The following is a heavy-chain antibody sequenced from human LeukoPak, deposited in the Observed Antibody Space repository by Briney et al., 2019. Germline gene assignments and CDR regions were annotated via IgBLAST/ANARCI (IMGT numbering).Heavy chain of an antibody. D-gene: IGHD3-10*01. J-gene: IGHJ4*02. CDR3: ARGTSEFGGFDY. V-gene: IGHV1-8*01. CDR2: MNPNSGNT. CDR1: GYTFTSYD. Sequence: ASVKVSCKASGYTFTSYDINWVRQAPGQGLEWMGWMNPNSGNTGYAQKFQGRVTMTRNTSISTAYMELSSLRSEDTAVYYCARGTSEFGGFDYWGQGTLVTVSS.